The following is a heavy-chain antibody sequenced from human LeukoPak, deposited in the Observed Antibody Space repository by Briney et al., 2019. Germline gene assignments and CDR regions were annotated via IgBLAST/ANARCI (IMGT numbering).Heavy chain of an antibody. J-gene: IGHJ1*01. CDR3: TRGRGSSWYQEYFQH. D-gene: IGHD6-13*01. V-gene: IGHV4-34*01. Sequence: KPSETLSLTCAVYGGSFSGYYWSWIRQPPGKGLEWIGEINHSGSTNYNPSLKSRVTISVDTSKNQFSLKLSSVTAADTAVYYCTRGRGSSWYQEYFQHWGQGTLVTVSS. CDR1: GGSFSGYY. CDR2: INHSGST.